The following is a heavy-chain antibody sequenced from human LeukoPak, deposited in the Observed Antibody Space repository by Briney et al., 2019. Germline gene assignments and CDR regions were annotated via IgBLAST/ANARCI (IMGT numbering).Heavy chain of an antibody. Sequence: ASVKVSCKASGYTSTDYYLHWVRQAPGQGLEWMGRFNPNSGGTKYAQKLQGRVTMTGDTSISTAYMELGGLRSDDTAVYYCARVRERNYFDNSGYDRNYFDYWGQGALVTVSS. CDR2: FNPNSGGT. CDR3: ARVRERNYFDNSGYDRNYFDY. V-gene: IGHV1-2*06. D-gene: IGHD3-22*01. J-gene: IGHJ4*02. CDR1: GYTSTDYY.